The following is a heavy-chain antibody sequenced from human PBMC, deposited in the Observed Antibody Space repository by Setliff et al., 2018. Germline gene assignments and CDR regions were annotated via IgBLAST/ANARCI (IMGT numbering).Heavy chain of an antibody. V-gene: IGHV4-39*01. CDR2: IYYTGTT. Sequence: LTLTCTVSGGSVSSTSYYWGWIRQPPGKGLEWIGTIYYTGTTYYSPSLKSRVTISVDTSKNQFSLRLTSVTAADTAIYYCASRTTGPGGWFDYWGQGALVTVSS. J-gene: IGHJ5*01. D-gene: IGHD1-1*01. CDR3: ASRTTGPGGWFDY. CDR1: GGSVSSTSYY.